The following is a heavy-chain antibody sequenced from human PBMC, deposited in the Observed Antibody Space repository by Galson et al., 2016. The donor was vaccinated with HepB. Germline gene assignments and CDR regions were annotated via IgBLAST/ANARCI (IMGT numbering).Heavy chain of an antibody. V-gene: IGHV1-18*01. D-gene: IGHD3/OR15-3a*01. CDR2: ISAFNGNT. Sequence: SVKVSCKASGYTFSIYGISWVRQAPGQGLEWMGWISAFNGNTEYAQKLQGRVTMTTDTSTSTAYMELRSLRSDDTAVYYCARAGRTGYYTANDYWGQGILVTVSS. J-gene: IGHJ4*02. CDR1: GYTFSIYG. CDR3: ARAGRTGYYTANDY.